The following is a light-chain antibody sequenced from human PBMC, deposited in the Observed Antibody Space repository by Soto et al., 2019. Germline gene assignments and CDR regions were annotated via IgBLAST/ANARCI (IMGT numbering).Light chain of an antibody. CDR3: QQYNNWPPWT. J-gene: IGKJ1*01. Sequence: EIVMTQSPATLSVSPGESASLSCRASQSVRSNLAWYQRSPGQAPRLLIYGASTRATGITARFSGSGSGTEFTLTISSLQSEDSATYYCQQYNNWPPWTFGQGTKVDIK. CDR1: QSVRSN. CDR2: GAS. V-gene: IGKV3-15*01.